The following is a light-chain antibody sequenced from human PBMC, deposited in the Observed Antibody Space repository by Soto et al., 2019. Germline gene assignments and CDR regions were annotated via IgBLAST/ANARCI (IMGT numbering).Light chain of an antibody. CDR2: DAS. J-gene: IGKJ4*01. CDR3: QQLASYPIGT. Sequence: DIQLTQSPFFLSASVGDRVTITCRASQDISSSLAWYQQKPGKAPKLLIYDASTLQTGVPSRFRGSGSGTEFTLTISSLQPEDFATYSCQQLASYPIGTFGGGTKVDIK. CDR1: QDISSS. V-gene: IGKV1-9*01.